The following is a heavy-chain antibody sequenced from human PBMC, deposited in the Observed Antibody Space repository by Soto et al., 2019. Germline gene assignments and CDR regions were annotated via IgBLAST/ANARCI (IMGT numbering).Heavy chain of an antibody. J-gene: IGHJ4*02. CDR1: GFTVSSNY. V-gene: IGHV3-66*01. Sequence: GGSLRLSCAASGFTVSSNYMSWVRQAPGKGLEWVSVIYSGGSTYYADSVKGRFTISRDNSKNTLYLQMNSLRAEDTAVYYCAKDRRVGHFDYWGQGTLVTVSS. CDR3: AKDRRVGHFDY. D-gene: IGHD1-26*01. CDR2: IYSGGST.